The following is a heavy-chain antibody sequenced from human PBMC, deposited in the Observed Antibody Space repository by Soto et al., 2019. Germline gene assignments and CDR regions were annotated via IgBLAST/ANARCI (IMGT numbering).Heavy chain of an antibody. CDR3: ARGVVVLVAGTAAHWHDT. D-gene: IGHD2-15*01. CDR2: ISYDGSNK. CDR1: GFTFSSYA. Sequence: GWSLRLACAASGFTFSSYAMHWVRQAPGKGLEWVAVISYDGSNKYYADSVKGRFTISRDNSKNTLYLQMNSLRAEDTAVYYCARGVVVLVAGTAAHWHDTCGQGTLDTVSS. J-gene: IGHJ5*02. V-gene: IGHV3-30-3*01.